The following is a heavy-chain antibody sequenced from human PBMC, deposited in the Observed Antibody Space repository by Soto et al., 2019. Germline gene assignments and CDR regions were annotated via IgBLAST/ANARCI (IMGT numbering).Heavy chain of an antibody. Sequence: PGGSLRLSCAASGFTFSSYGMHWVRQAPGKGLEWVAVISNDGSNKYYADSVKGRFTISRDNSKNTLYLQMNSLRAEDTAVYYCAKEWVYDSSGWSFDYWGQGTLVTVPS. CDR2: ISNDGSNK. J-gene: IGHJ4*02. CDR1: GFTFSSYG. CDR3: AKEWVYDSSGWSFDY. D-gene: IGHD3-22*01. V-gene: IGHV3-30*18.